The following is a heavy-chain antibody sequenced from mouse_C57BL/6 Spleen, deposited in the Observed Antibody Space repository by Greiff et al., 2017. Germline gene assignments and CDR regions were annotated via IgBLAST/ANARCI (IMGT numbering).Heavy chain of an antibody. CDR2: IDPSDSYT. V-gene: IGHV1-69*01. CDR3: ARNDYYGSSYDWFAY. Sequence: QVQLKQPGAELVMPGASVKLSCKASGYTFTSYWMHWVKQRPGQGLEWIGEIDPSDSYTNYNQKFKGKSTLTVDKSSSTAYMQLSSLTSEDSAVYYCARNDYYGSSYDWFAYWGQVTLVTVSA. D-gene: IGHD1-1*01. J-gene: IGHJ3*01. CDR1: GYTFTSYW.